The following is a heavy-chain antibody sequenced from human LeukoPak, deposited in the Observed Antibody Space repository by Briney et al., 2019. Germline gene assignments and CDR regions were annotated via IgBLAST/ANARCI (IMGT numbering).Heavy chain of an antibody. D-gene: IGHD3-9*01. J-gene: IGHJ4*02. CDR2: ISAYNGNT. V-gene: IGHV1-18*01. CDR1: GYTFTSYD. Sequence: ASVTVSCMASGYTFTSYDINWVRPATGQGLEWMGWISAYNGNTNYAQKLQGRVTMTTDTSTSTAYMELRSLRSDDTAVYYCARAENYDILTGPDYYFDYWGQGTLVTVSS. CDR3: ARAENYDILTGPDYYFDY.